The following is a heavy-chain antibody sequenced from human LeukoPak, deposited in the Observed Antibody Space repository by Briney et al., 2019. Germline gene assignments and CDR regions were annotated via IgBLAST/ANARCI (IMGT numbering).Heavy chain of an antibody. CDR3: ARAYLVQGRGKGVGY. D-gene: IGHD3-10*01. V-gene: IGHV1-18*01. CDR1: GYTFTSYG. J-gene: IGHJ4*02. Sequence: GASVKVSCKASGYTFTSYGISWVRQAPGQGLEWMGWISAYNGNTNYAQKLQGRVTMTTDTSTSTAYMELSRLRSDDTAVYYCARAYLVQGRGKGVGYWGQGTLVTVSS. CDR2: ISAYNGNT.